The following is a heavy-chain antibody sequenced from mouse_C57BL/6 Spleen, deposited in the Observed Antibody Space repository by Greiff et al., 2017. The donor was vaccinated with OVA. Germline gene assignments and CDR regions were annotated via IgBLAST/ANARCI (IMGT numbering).Heavy chain of an antibody. CDR1: GYSFTSYY. Sequence: VQLQESGPELVKPGASVKISCKASGYSFTSYYIPWVQQRPGQGLEWIGWIYPGSGNTKYNEKFKGKATLTADTSSSTAYMQLSSLTSEDSAVYYCARKDYGSSSYYFDYWGQGTTLTVSS. CDR3: ARKDYGSSSYYFDY. CDR2: IYPGSGNT. J-gene: IGHJ2*01. D-gene: IGHD1-1*01. V-gene: IGHV1-66*01.